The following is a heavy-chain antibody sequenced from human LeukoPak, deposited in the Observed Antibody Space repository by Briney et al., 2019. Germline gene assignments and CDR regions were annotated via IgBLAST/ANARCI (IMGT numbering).Heavy chain of an antibody. J-gene: IGHJ6*02. D-gene: IGHD3-10*01. CDR3: ARYYYGSGSLYYYYYYGMDV. Sequence: ASVKVSCKASGYTFTGYYMHWVRQAPGQGLEWMGWMNPNSGNTGYAQKFQGRVTMTRNTSISTAYMELSSLRSEDTAVYYCARYYYGSGSLYYYYYYGMDVWGQGTTVTVSS. V-gene: IGHV1-8*02. CDR1: GYTFTGYY. CDR2: MNPNSGNT.